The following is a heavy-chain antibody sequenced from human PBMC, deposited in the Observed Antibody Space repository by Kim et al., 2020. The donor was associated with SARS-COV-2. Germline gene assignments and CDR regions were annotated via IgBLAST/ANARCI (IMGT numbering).Heavy chain of an antibody. J-gene: IGHJ6*02. D-gene: IGHD2-2*01. CDR2: IWYDGSNK. CDR1: GFTFSNYG. Sequence: GGSLRLSCAASGFTFSNYGIHWVRQAPGKGLEWVALIWYDGSNKYYADSVKGRFTMSRDNSKNTVSLQMNSLRAEDTAVYYCARKLLYCSSTSCSSYGMDVWGQGTTVTVS. CDR3: ARKLLYCSSTSCSSYGMDV. V-gene: IGHV3-33*01.